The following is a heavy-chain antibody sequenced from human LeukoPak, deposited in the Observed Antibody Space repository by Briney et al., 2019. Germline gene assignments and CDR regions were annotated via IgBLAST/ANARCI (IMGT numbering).Heavy chain of an antibody. CDR3: ARGGTICSGGDCYLNWLDP. V-gene: IGHV1-2*02. Sequence: ASVKVSCKASGYTFSCYYIHGVRQAPGQGLEWTGSINPNSSGTNYAQKFQGRVTMTRDTSISTAYMDLSSLTSDDTAVYYCARGGTICSGGDCYLNWLDPWGQGTLVTVSS. J-gene: IGHJ5*02. CDR1: GYTFSCYY. CDR2: INPNSSGT. D-gene: IGHD2-21*02.